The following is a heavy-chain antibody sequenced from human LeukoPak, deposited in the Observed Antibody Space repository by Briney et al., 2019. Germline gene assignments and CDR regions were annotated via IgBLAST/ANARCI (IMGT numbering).Heavy chain of an antibody. CDR3: ARDFSGWSRDY. J-gene: IGHJ4*02. D-gene: IGHD6-19*01. V-gene: IGHV3-21*01. CDR1: GFNFSPYG. Sequence: PGGSLRLSCAASGFNFSPYGMTWVRQAPGKGLEWVSTISSGGDTFYADSVKGRFTISRDNAQNSVSLQMSGLRVDDTALYYCARDFSGWSRDYWGQGTLVTVSS. CDR2: ISSGGDT.